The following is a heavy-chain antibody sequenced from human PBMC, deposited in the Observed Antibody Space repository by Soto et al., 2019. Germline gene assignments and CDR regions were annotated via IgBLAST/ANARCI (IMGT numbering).Heavy chain of an antibody. V-gene: IGHV3-23*01. CDR3: AKDKMEGWLVGGYFDY. CDR1: GFTFSSCA. J-gene: IGHJ4*02. D-gene: IGHD6-19*01. CDR2: ITGPGRT. Sequence: EVQLLESGGGLVQPGGSLRLSCAASGFTFSSCAMSWVRQAPGKGLQLVSAITGPGRTYYADSVKGRFTISRDNSESTLYLQIDSLRAEDTAIYYCAKDKMEGWLVGGYFDYWGQGALVTASS.